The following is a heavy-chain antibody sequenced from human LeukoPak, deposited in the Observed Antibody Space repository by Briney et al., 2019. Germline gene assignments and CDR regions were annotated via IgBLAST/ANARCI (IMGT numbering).Heavy chain of an antibody. CDR1: GFTFSSYD. CDR3: ARESNYCSSTSCSDFDY. V-gene: IGHV3-30-3*01. J-gene: IGHJ4*02. Sequence: GGPLRLSCAASGFTFSSYDMHWVRQAPGKGLEGVAVISYDGSNKYYADSVKGRFTISRDNSKNTLYLQMNSLRAEDTAVYYCARESNYCSSTSCSDFDYWGQGTLVTVSS. CDR2: ISYDGSNK. D-gene: IGHD2-2*01.